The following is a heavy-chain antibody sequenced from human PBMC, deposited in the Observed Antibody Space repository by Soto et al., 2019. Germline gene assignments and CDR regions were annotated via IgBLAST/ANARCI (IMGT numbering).Heavy chain of an antibody. CDR2: INRDGSRT. D-gene: IGHD1-26*01. V-gene: IGHV3-74*02. Sequence: EVQLAESGGGLVQPGGSLRLSCAASGFTFSSYWMHWVRQAPGKGLVWVSRINRDGSRTDYADSVKGRLTISRDNAKNTLNMQMNSLRAEETAVYYCARGGSGGDGDYYGMDVCGQGTTVTVFS. CDR3: ARGGSGGDGDYYGMDV. J-gene: IGHJ6*02. CDR1: GFTFSSYW.